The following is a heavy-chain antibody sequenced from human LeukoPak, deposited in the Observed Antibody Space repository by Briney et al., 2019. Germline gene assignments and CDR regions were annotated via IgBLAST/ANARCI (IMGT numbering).Heavy chain of an antibody. CDR3: AKEEVTMVAFDI. D-gene: IGHD4/OR15-4a*01. CDR1: GFTFSSYA. V-gene: IGHV3-23*01. Sequence: PGGSLRLSCSASGFTFSSYAMSSVRQAPGKGLERVSAISCSGDSTYYADSVKGRFTISRDNSKNTLYLQMNSLRAEDTAVYYCAKEEVTMVAFDIWGQGTMVTVSS. CDR2: ISCSGDST. J-gene: IGHJ3*02.